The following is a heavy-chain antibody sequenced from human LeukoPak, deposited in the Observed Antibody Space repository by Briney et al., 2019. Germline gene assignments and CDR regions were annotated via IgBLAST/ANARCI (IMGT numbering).Heavy chain of an antibody. CDR1: GFTFSSYA. V-gene: IGHV3-23*01. D-gene: IGHD3-10*01. Sequence: GGSLRLSCAASGFTFSSYAMSWVRQAPGKGLEWVSAISGSGGSTYYADSVKGRFTISRDNSKNTLYLQMNSLRAEDTAVYYCARDGLVFGGWFDYWGQGTLVTVSS. CDR2: ISGSGGST. CDR3: ARDGLVFGGWFDY. J-gene: IGHJ4*02.